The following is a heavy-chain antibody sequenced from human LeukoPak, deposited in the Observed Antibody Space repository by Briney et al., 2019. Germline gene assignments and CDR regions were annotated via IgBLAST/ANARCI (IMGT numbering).Heavy chain of an antibody. CDR3: ARDKVWFGESLLPDV. V-gene: IGHV4-59*01. D-gene: IGHD3-10*01. CDR1: GGSISSYF. Sequence: PSETLSLTCTVSGGSISSYFWNWIRQPPGKGLEWIGYIHHSGSTNYNPSLNSRVTISVDTSKNQFSLKLSSVTAADTAVYYCARDKVWFGESLLPDVWGKGTTVTVSS. CDR2: IHHSGST. J-gene: IGHJ6*04.